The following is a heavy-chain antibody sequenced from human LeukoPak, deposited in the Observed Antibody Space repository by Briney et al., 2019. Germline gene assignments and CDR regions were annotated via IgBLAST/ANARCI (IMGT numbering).Heavy chain of an antibody. V-gene: IGHV4-59*08. J-gene: IGHJ4*02. Sequence: SETLSFTCTVSGGSISSYYWSWLRQPPGKGLEWIAYISDIGSINYNPSLKSRVTISLDTSKNQFSLKLSSVTAADAAVYYCAGHHPRNTVDFWGQGTLVTVSS. CDR1: GGSISSYY. CDR3: AGHHPRNTVDF. CDR2: ISDIGSI. D-gene: IGHD2-8*02.